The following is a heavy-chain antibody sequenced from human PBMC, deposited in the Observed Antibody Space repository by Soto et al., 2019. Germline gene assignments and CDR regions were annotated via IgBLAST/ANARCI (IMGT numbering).Heavy chain of an antibody. CDR1: GGSINSGDYY. CDR3: ARLYTGYEAFDY. Sequence: PSETLSLTCSVSGGSINSGDYYWSWIRQSPGKGLEWIGYIYYSGSTYYNPSLKSRSTISIDTSKNQFFLDVDSVTAADTAVYSCARLYTGYEAFDYWGPGTLLTVSS. V-gene: IGHV4-30-4*01. CDR2: IYYSGST. J-gene: IGHJ4*02. D-gene: IGHD5-12*01.